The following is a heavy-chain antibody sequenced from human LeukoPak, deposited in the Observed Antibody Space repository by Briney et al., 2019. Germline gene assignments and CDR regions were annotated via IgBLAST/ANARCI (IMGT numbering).Heavy chain of an antibody. Sequence: ASVKVSCKASGYTFTGYYMHWVRQAPGQGLEWMGWINPNSGGTNYAQKFQGRVTMTRDTSISTAYMELSRLRSDDTAVYYCACIAANPAKRDYFDYWGQGTLVTVSS. CDR2: INPNSGGT. CDR3: ACIAANPAKRDYFDY. CDR1: GYTFTGYY. J-gene: IGHJ4*02. V-gene: IGHV1-2*02. D-gene: IGHD6-13*01.